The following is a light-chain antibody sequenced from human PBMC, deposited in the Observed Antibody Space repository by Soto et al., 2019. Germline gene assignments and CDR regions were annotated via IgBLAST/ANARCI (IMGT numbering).Light chain of an antibody. J-gene: IGKJ1*01. CDR3: QQSYGHPRT. Sequence: EIALTQSPATLSLSPGERATLSCRASQSVSRYLAWYQQRPGQAPRLLIFDATKRTADTPARFSGSGSGTDFTLTISSLEPEDSAVYYCQQSYGHPRTFGLGTKVDIK. CDR1: QSVSRY. V-gene: IGKV3-11*01. CDR2: DAT.